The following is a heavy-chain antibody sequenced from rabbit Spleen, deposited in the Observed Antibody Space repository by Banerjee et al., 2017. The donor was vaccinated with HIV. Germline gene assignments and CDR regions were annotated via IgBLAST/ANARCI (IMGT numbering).Heavy chain of an antibody. Sequence: QSLEESGGDLVKPEGSLTLTCTASGFSFSSSYYMCWVRQAPGKGLECIACIYADRSGSTYYATWAKGRFTISRTSSTTVTLEMTSLTAADTATYFCVRARPYPFVLWGPGTLVTVS. CDR3: VRARPYPFVL. CDR2: IYADRSGST. CDR1: GFSFSSSYY. D-gene: IGHD1-1*01. J-gene: IGHJ4*01. V-gene: IGHV1S40*01.